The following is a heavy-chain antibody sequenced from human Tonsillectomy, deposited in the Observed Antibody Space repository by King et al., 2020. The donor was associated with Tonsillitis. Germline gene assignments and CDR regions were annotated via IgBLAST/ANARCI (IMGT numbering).Heavy chain of an antibody. CDR2: ISYDGNEK. J-gene: IGHJ4*02. V-gene: IGHV3-33*05. CDR1: GFTFGSNG. CDR3: AEDLHY. Sequence: VQLVESGGGVVQPGRSLRLSCATSGFTFGSNGMHWVRQAPGKGLEWVAVISYDGNEKYYADSVKGRFTISRDNSKNTLYLQMNSLRDEDTAVYYCAEDLHYWGQGTLVTVSS.